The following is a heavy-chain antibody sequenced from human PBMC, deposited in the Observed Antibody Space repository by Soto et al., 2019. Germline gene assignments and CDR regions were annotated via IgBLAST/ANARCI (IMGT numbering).Heavy chain of an antibody. Sequence: GGSLRLSCAASGFTFSTHAMHWVRQAPGKGLECVAIVSFDGSNKYYADSVKGRFTISRDNSKKTLYLQMSGLTPEDTAVYYCAKEVRITGTTDRFYYYYYYGMDVWGQGTTVTVSS. CDR1: GFTFSTHA. J-gene: IGHJ6*02. CDR2: VSFDGSNK. CDR3: AKEVRITGTTDRFYYYYYYGMDV. D-gene: IGHD1-7*01. V-gene: IGHV3-30-3*01.